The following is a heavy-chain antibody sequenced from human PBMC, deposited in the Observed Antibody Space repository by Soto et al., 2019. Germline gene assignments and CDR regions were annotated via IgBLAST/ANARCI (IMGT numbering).Heavy chain of an antibody. J-gene: IGHJ6*02. Sequence: PGESVKISCKGSGYSFTSYWISWVRQMPGKGLEWMGRIDPSDSYTNYSPSFQGHVTISADKSISTAYLQWSSLKASDTAMYYCARRPVAGSNTRYYYYGMDVWGQGTTVTVSS. D-gene: IGHD6-19*01. V-gene: IGHV5-10-1*01. CDR2: IDPSDSYT. CDR3: ARRPVAGSNTRYYYYGMDV. CDR1: GYSFTSYW.